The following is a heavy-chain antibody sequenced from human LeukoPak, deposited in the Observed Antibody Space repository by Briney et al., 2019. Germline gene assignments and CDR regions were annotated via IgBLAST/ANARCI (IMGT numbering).Heavy chain of an antibody. D-gene: IGHD2-8*01. V-gene: IGHV1-24*01. CDR3: ATALFHCTNGIRYRGHYYYYYYMDV. CDR2: FDPEDGET. CDR1: GYTPTELS. Sequence: GASVKVSCKVSGYTPTELSMHWVRQAPGKGLEWMGGFDPEDGETIYAQKFQGRVTMTEDTSTDTAYMELSSLRSEDTAVYYCATALFHCTNGIRYRGHYYYYYYMDVWGKGTTVTVSS. J-gene: IGHJ6*03.